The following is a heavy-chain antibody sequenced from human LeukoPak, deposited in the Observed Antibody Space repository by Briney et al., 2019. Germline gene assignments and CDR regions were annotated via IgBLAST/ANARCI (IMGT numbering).Heavy chain of an antibody. CDR3: ASFRLGSSSGTYGMDV. CDR2: INPSGGST. Sequence: ASVKVSCKASGGTFSSYAISWVRQAPGQGLEWMGIINPSGGSTSYAQKFQGRVTMTRDTSTSTVYMELSSLRSEDTAVYYCASFRLGSSSGTYGMDVWGQGTTVTVSS. D-gene: IGHD6-25*01. CDR1: GGTFSSYA. V-gene: IGHV1-46*01. J-gene: IGHJ6*02.